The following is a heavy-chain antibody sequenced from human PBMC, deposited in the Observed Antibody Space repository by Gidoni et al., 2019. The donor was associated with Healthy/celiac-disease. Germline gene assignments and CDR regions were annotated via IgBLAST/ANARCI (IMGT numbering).Heavy chain of an antibody. Sequence: EVQLVESGGVLVQPGGSLRLSCAASGSTFSSYWMSWVANIKQDGSEKYYVDSVKGRFTISRDNAKNSLYLQMNSLRAEDTAVYYCARGLPGAAGAYYFDYWGQGTLVTVSS. D-gene: IGHD1-26*01. J-gene: IGHJ4*02. CDR2: IKQDGSEK. V-gene: IGHV3-7*01. CDR1: GSTFSSYW. CDR3: ARGLPGAAGAYYFDY.